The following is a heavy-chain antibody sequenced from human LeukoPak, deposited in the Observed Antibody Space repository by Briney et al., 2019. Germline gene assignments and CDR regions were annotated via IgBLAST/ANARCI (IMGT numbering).Heavy chain of an antibody. J-gene: IGHJ4*02. CDR2: IIPIFGTA. Sequence: SVKVSCKASGGTFSSYAISWVRQAPGRGLEWMGRIIPIFGTANYAQKFQGRVTITTDESTSTAYMELSSLRSEDTAVYYCARGYYYDSSGYYYVIDYWGQGTLVTVSS. D-gene: IGHD3-22*01. CDR1: GGTFSSYA. V-gene: IGHV1-69*05. CDR3: ARGYYYDSSGYYYVIDY.